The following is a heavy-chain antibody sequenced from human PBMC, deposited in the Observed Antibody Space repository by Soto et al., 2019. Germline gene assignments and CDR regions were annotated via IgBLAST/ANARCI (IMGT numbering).Heavy chain of an antibody. J-gene: IGHJ4*02. Sequence: SETLSLTCSVSGGSISSYYWSWIRQPPGKGLEWIGYIYYTGTTSYNPSLKSRVTISVDKSRNQFSLKLTSVTAADTAVYYCARDPNYDFWSGYFRGWGQGTLVTVSS. CDR2: IYYTGTT. V-gene: IGHV4-59*01. D-gene: IGHD3-3*01. CDR1: GGSISSYY. CDR3: ARDPNYDFWSGYFRG.